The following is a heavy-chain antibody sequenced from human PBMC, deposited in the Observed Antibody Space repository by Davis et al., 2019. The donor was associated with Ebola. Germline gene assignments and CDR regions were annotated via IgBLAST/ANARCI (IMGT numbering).Heavy chain of an antibody. CDR2: IYYSGST. D-gene: IGHD3-3*01. CDR3: ARSYDFWSGYYFDY. CDR1: GGSISSSSYY. J-gene: IGHJ4*02. V-gene: IGHV4-31*03. Sequence: MPSETLSLTCTVSGGSISSSSYYWGWIRQPPGKGLEWIGYIYYSGSTYYNPSLKSRLTISVDTSKNQFSLILSSVTAADTAVYYCARSYDFWSGYYFDYWGQGTLVIVSS.